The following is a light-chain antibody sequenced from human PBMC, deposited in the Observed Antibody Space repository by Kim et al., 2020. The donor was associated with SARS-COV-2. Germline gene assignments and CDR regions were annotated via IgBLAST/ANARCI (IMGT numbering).Light chain of an antibody. V-gene: IGLV1-47*01. J-gene: IGLJ3*02. CDR2: RKN. CDR3: AAWDDSLSSWV. Sequence: GHRVTITWSGSSPTIGGSDVYWYQHLPGTAPKLLIYRKNQRPSGVPDRFSGSKSGTSASLAISGLQSEDEADYFCAAWDDSLSSWVFGGGTQLTVL. CDR1: SPTIGGSD.